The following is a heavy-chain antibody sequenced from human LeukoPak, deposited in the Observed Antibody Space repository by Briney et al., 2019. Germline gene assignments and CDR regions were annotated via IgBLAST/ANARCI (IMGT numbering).Heavy chain of an antibody. Sequence: PGGSLRLSCAASRFTFSSYAMHWVRQAPGKGLEWIAIISYDGSIEYYVDSVKGRFTISRDNSENTLYLQMNSLRTEDTAVYYCAREAEGLDYWGQGTLVTVSS. V-gene: IGHV3-30*04. D-gene: IGHD2-15*01. CDR2: ISYDGSIE. CDR1: RFTFSSYA. J-gene: IGHJ4*02. CDR3: AREAEGLDY.